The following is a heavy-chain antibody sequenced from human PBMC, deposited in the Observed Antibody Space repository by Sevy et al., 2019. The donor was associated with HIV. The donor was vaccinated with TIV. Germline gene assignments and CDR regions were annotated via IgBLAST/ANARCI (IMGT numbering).Heavy chain of an antibody. Sequence: SETLSLTCTVSGASISSSSYYWGWIRQPPGKGLEWIGSIYYSGSTYHNPSLQSRVTISEEPSTNQFSLNLSSVTAADTAVYYCVCWSYYHFDYWGQGTLVTVSS. CDR2: IYYSGST. D-gene: IGHD1-26*01. CDR1: GASISSSSYY. V-gene: IGHV4-39*01. J-gene: IGHJ4*02. CDR3: VCWSYYHFDY.